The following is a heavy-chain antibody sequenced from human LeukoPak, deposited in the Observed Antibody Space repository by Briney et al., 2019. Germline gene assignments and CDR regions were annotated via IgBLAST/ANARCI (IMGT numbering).Heavy chain of an antibody. CDR3: AGDRKSGNFLGEFDH. CDR2: IWYDGSNT. V-gene: IGHV3-33*01. D-gene: IGHD1-26*01. Sequence: GRSLRLSFAASGFTFPSYDMHWVRPAPGKGLEWVALIWYDGSNTYYADSVRGRFTISRDNSKNTLYLQMNSLRAEDTAIYYCAGDRKSGNFLGEFDHWGQGTLVTVSS. CDR1: GFTFPSYD. J-gene: IGHJ5*02.